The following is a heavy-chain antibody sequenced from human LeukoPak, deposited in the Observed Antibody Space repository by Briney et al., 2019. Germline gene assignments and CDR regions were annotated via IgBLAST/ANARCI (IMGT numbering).Heavy chain of an antibody. CDR3: AREGGYDYVWGSYRYNVDY. Sequence: GGSLRLSCAASGFTFSSYSMNWVRQAPGKGLEWVSYVSSSSGTMYYADSVKGRFTISRDNAKYSLYLQMNSLRDEDTAVYFCAREGGYDYVWGSYRYNVDYWGQGTLVTVSS. CDR2: VSSSSGTM. D-gene: IGHD3-16*02. J-gene: IGHJ4*02. CDR1: GFTFSSYS. V-gene: IGHV3-48*02.